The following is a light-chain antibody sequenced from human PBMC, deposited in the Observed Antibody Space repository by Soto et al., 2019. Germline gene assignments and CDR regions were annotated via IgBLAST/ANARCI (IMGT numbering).Light chain of an antibody. CDR2: GVS. J-gene: IGKJ2*01. CDR3: QQSHITPRT. Sequence: DIQMTQSPSSLSASVGDRVTITCRASQSIGRYLNWYQQKPGKAQKLLIYGVSSLQSEVPSRFSGSGSGTDFTLTVISLQTEEFATDACQQSHITPRTFGRGTKVEIK. V-gene: IGKV1-39*01. CDR1: QSIGRY.